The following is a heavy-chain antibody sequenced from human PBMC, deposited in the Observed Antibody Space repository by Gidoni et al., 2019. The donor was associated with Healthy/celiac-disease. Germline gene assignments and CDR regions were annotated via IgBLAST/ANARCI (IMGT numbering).Heavy chain of an antibody. J-gene: IGHJ4*02. CDR2: ISGSGGSK. CDR3: AKFGQWELLDYFDY. D-gene: IGHD1-26*01. V-gene: IGHV3-23*01. CDR1: GFTSSSYA. Sequence: EVQLLESGGGLVQPGGSLRLSCAASGFTSSSYAMSWVRQAPGKGLGGVSAISGSGGSKYYADAVKGRFTISRDNSKNTLYLQMNSLRAEDTAVYYCAKFGQWELLDYFDYWGQGTLVTVSS.